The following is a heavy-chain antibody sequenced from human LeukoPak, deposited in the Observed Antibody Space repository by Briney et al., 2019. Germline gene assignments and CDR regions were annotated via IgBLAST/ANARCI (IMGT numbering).Heavy chain of an antibody. V-gene: IGHV3-66*02. J-gene: IGHJ4*02. Sequence: GGSLRLSCAASGLTVSSNYMSWVRQPPGRGLEWVSIIYSSGSAYYPDSLKGRFTISRDTSKNMLYLEMNSLRGEDTAVYYCARAVVVTGTDYFDYWGQGSLVTVSS. CDR1: GLTVSSNY. CDR3: ARAVVVTGTDYFDY. CDR2: IYSSGSA. D-gene: IGHD2-21*02.